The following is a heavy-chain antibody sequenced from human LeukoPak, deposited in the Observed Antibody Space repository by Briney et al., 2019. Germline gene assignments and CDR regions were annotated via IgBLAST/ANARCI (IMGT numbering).Heavy chain of an antibody. V-gene: IGHV3-30*18. Sequence: GGSLRLSCAASGFTFSNYAIHWIRQAPGRGLEWVAAISYDGNSQHYGAPVKGRFTISRDNSKNTVYLQINTLRTDDAAIYYCAKPYPTLTTSAVLDNWGQGTLVTVSS. CDR3: AKPYPTLTTSAVLDN. J-gene: IGHJ4*02. CDR1: GFTFSNYA. D-gene: IGHD1-1*01. CDR2: ISYDGNSQ.